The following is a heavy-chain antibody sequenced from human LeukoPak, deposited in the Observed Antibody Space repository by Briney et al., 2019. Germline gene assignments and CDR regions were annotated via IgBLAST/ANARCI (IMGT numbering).Heavy chain of an antibody. Sequence: PSEALSLTCTVSGDSISSYHWSWIRQPAGKGLEWIGYIYYSGSTTYNPSLKSRVTISVDTSKNQFSLKLSSVTAADTAVYYCARRYYYDSSGYSNWGQGTLVTVSS. D-gene: IGHD3-22*01. CDR2: IYYSGST. V-gene: IGHV4-59*08. CDR1: GDSISSYH. J-gene: IGHJ4*02. CDR3: ARRYYYDSSGYSN.